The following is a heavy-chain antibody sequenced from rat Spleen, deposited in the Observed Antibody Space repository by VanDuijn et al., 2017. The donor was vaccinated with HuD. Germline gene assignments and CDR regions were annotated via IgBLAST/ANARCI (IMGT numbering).Heavy chain of an antibody. J-gene: IGHJ3*01. CDR3: SRHGGLRNWFAY. V-gene: IGHV5-17*01. Sequence: EVQLVESGGGLVQPGRSLKFSCAASGFTFSDYAMAWVRQAPKKNLEWVATIIYDGSSTYYRDSVKGRFTISRDDAKNTQYLQMDSLRSEDTATYYCSRHGGLRNWFAYWGQGTLVTVSS. CDR1: GFTFSDYA. D-gene: IGHD1-11*01. CDR2: IIYDGSST.